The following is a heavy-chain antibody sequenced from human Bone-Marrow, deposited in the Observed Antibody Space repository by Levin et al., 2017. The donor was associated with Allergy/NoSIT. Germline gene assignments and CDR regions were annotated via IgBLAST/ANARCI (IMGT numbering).Heavy chain of an antibody. D-gene: IGHD5-12*01. J-gene: IGHJ6*03. CDR1: GGSISSGDYY. Sequence: PSETLSLTCTVSGGSISSGDYYWSWIRQPPGKGLEWIGYIYYSGSTYYNPSLKSRVTISVDTSKNQFSLKLSSVTAADTAVYYCARESSGYDPPVPVYYYYYYMDVWGKGTTVTVSS. CDR3: ARESSGYDPPVPVYYYYYYMDV. CDR2: IYYSGST. V-gene: IGHV4-30-4*01.